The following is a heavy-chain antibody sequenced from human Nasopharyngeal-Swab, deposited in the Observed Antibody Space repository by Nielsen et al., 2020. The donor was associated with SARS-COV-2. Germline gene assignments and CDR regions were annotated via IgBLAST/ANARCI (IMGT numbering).Heavy chain of an antibody. J-gene: IGHJ4*02. CDR2: ISSSSGSI. Sequence: GESLKISCAASGFTFSSYSMNWVRQAPGKGLEWVSSISSSSGSIYYADPVKVRFTVSRDNAKNSLYLQMNSLRAEDTGVYYCARVNSYGDYGGGDYWGQGTLVTVSS. D-gene: IGHD4-17*01. CDR3: ARVNSYGDYGGGDY. V-gene: IGHV3-21*01. CDR1: GFTFSSYS.